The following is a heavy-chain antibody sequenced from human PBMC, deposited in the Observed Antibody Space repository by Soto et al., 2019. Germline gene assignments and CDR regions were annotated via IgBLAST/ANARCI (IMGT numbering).Heavy chain of an antibody. CDR2: ISAYNGNT. J-gene: IGHJ5*02. CDR3: ARRDKRYSSGWYDWFDP. Sequence: ASVKVSCKASGYTFTSYGISWVRQAPGQGLEWMGWISAYNGNTNYAQKLQGRVTMTTDTSTSTAYMELRSLRSGDTAVYYCARRDKRYSSGWYDWFDPWGQGTLVTVSS. V-gene: IGHV1-18*01. D-gene: IGHD6-19*01. CDR1: GYTFTSYG.